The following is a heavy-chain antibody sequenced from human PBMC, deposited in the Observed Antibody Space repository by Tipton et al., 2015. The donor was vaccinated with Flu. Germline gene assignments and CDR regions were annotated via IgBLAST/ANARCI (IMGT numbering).Heavy chain of an antibody. CDR3: ARDLRGYSGYTGGDGFDI. Sequence: TLSLTCTVSGGSISKSYWSWLRQPAGKGLQWIGRISTSGSTNYNASLESRVTMSRDTSRNQISLRLRSATAADTALYFCARDLRGYSGYTGGDGFDIWGRGIMVIVSS. D-gene: IGHD5-12*01. V-gene: IGHV4-4*07. J-gene: IGHJ3*02. CDR1: GGSISKSY. CDR2: ISTSGST.